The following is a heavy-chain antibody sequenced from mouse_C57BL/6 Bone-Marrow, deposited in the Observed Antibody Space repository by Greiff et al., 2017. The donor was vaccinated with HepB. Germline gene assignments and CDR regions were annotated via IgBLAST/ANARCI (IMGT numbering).Heavy chain of an antibody. Sequence: VQLQQSGAELVRPGASVKLSCKASGYTFTVYYINWVKQRPGQGLEWIARIYPGSGNTHYNEKFKGKATLTAEKSSSTAYMQLSSLTSEDSAVYFCARNYDAGFAYWGQGTLVTVSA. J-gene: IGHJ3*01. CDR2: IYPGSGNT. CDR3: ARNYDAGFAY. D-gene: IGHD2-4*01. V-gene: IGHV1-76*01. CDR1: GYTFTVYY.